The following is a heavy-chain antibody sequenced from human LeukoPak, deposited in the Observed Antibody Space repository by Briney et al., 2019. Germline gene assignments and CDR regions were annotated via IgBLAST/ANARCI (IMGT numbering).Heavy chain of an antibody. J-gene: IGHJ4*02. V-gene: IGHV3-30*03. Sequence: GGSLRLSCAASGLTFSSYGMHWVRQAPGKGLEWGAVISYDGSNKYYADSVKGRFTISRDNAKNSLYLQMNSLRPEDTAVYYCAGRGDGNLYYFDHWGQGTLVTASS. CDR1: GLTFSSYG. CDR3: AGRGDGNLYYFDH. D-gene: IGHD5-24*01. CDR2: ISYDGSNK.